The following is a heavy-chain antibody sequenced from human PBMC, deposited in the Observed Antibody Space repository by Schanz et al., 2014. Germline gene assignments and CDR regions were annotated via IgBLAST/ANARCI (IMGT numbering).Heavy chain of an antibody. V-gene: IGHV3-11*05. CDR2: ISSSGSYT. CDR3: ARLDSSSWYPRY. Sequence: VQLVESGGALVQPGRSLRLSCAASGFTFSDYYMSWIRQAPGKGLEWVSYISSSGSYTNYADSVKGRFTTSRDNGKKSMYLQMNSLRAEDTAVYYCARLDSSSWYPRYWGQGTLVTVSS. D-gene: IGHD6-13*01. CDR1: GFTFSDYY. J-gene: IGHJ4*02.